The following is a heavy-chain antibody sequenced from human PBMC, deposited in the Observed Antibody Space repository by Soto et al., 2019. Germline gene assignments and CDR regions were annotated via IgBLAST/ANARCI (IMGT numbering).Heavy chain of an antibody. V-gene: IGHV1-69*12. D-gene: IGHD6-13*01. Sequence: QVQLVQSGAEVKKPGSSVKVSCKASGGTFSSYAISWVRQAPGQGLEWMGGIIPIFGTANYAQKFQGRVTITADESTRTASLERSSLRSEVTAAYYCARVGIAAAGGHTFDHWGQGTLVTVSS. CDR3: ARVGIAAAGGHTFDH. CDR2: IIPIFGTA. CDR1: GGTFSSYA. J-gene: IGHJ4*02.